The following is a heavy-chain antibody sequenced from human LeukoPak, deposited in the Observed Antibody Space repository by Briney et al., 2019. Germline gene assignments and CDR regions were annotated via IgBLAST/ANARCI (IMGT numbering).Heavy chain of an antibody. CDR1: GGSFTGYY. CDR3: ARGREWFGEPDYYYYYGMDV. V-gene: IGHV4-34*01. J-gene: IGHJ6*02. CDR2: INRSGAT. D-gene: IGHD3-10*01. Sequence: SETLSLTCAVYGGSFTGYYWSWIRQSPGKGLEWIGEINRSGATNYNPSLKSRVTLSVDTSKSQCSLKLTSVTAADTAVYYCARGREWFGEPDYYYYYGMDVWGQGTTVTVSS.